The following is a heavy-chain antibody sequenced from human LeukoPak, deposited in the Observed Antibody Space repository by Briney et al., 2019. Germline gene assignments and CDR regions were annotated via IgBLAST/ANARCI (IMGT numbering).Heavy chain of an antibody. J-gene: IGHJ4*02. CDR2: IWYDGSDI. V-gene: IGHV3-33*01. Sequence: GGSLRLSCAASGFTFSSYGMHWARQAPGKGLEWVALIWYDGSDIYYADSVKGRFIISGDNSKNTLYLQMNNLRAEDPAVYYCARGSAALYYFDFWGQGTLVTVSS. D-gene: IGHD2-2*01. CDR1: GFTFSSYG. CDR3: ARGSAALYYFDF.